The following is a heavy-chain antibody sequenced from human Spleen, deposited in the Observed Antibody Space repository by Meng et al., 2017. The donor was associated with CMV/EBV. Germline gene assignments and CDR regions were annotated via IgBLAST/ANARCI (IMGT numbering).Heavy chain of an antibody. CDR2: IHPHRGDT. J-gene: IGHJ4*02. V-gene: IGHV1-2*02. CDR1: GYTFTAHY. CDR3: AQDLQFYYDGNEYNAPGW. Sequence: ASVKVSCKASGYTFTAHYFHWVRQAPGQGLEWMGWIHPHRGDTNYAQQFQGRVTLTRDTSTSTVYMELSSLRAEDTAVYYCAQDLQFYYDGNEYNAPGWWGQGTLVTVS. D-gene: IGHD3-16*01.